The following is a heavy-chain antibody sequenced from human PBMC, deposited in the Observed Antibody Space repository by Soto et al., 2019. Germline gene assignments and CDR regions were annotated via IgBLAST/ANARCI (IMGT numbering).Heavy chain of an antibody. CDR3: AYRFLSGVGDY. V-gene: IGHV2-5*02. CDR2: IYWDDDE. Sequence: QITLKESGPTLVKPTQTLTLTCTFSGFSFSTNGVGVAWIRQPPGGALEWLALIYWDDDEKYKPSLRSRLSINRDTSKNQVLFTMSNMDPVDTATYYCAYRFLSGVGDYWGPGTLVTVSS. J-gene: IGHJ4*02. CDR1: GFSFSTNGVG. D-gene: IGHD3-3*01.